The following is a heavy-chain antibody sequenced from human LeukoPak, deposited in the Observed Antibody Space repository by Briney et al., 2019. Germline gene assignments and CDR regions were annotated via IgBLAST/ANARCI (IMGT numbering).Heavy chain of an antibody. CDR1: GGSFSGYY. V-gene: IGHV4-34*01. D-gene: IGHD5-18*01. J-gene: IGHJ4*02. CDR2: INHSGST. CDR3: ARGGGYSYGFIGIPFDY. Sequence: SETLSLTCAVYGGSFSGYYWSWIRQPPGKGREWIGEINHSGSTNYNPSLKSRVTISVDKSKNQFSLKLSSVTAADTAVYYCARGGGYSYGFIGIPFDYWGQGTLVTVSS.